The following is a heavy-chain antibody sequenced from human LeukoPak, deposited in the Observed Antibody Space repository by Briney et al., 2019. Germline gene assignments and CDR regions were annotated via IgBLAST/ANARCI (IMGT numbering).Heavy chain of an antibody. CDR3: ARGEGGGYSAQLDY. J-gene: IGHJ4*02. Sequence: SETLSLTCSVSGASIRSKYWSWIRQPPGKGLEWIGYIYHSGSTNYSPSLKSRVTISVDTSNNQIYLEMRSVTAADTAVYYCARGEGGGYSAQLDYWGQGALVTVSS. D-gene: IGHD5-18*01. V-gene: IGHV4-59*01. CDR2: IYHSGST. CDR1: GASIRSKY.